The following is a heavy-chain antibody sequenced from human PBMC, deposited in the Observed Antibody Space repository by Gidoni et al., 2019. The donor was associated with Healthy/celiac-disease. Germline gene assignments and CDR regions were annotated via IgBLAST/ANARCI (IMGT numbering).Heavy chain of an antibody. CDR1: GFTFSIYA. Sequence: EVQLLESGGGLVQPGGSLRLSCAASGFTFSIYAMSWVRQAPGKGLEWVSAISGSGGSTYYAESGKGRFTISRDNSKNTLYLQMNSLRAEDTAVYYCAKGDILTGFDYWGQGTLVTVSS. J-gene: IGHJ4*02. CDR2: ISGSGGST. CDR3: AKGDILTGFDY. V-gene: IGHV3-23*01. D-gene: IGHD3-9*01.